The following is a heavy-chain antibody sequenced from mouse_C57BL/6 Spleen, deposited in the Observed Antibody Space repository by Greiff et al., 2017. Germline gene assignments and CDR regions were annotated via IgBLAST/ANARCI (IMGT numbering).Heavy chain of an antibody. CDR2: ISGGGGNT. V-gene: IGHV5-9*01. Sequence: EVMLVESGGGLVKPGGSLKLSCAASGFTFSSYTMSWVRQTPEKRLEWVATISGGGGNTYYPDSVKGRFTISRDNAKNTLYLQMSSLRSEDTALYDCARHHYVPVDCDVWGTGTTGTVSS. CDR3: ARHHYVPVDCDV. J-gene: IGHJ1*03. CDR1: GFTFSSYT. D-gene: IGHD1-2*01.